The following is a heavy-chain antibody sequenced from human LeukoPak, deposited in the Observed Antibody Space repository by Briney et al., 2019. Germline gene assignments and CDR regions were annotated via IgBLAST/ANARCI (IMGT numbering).Heavy chain of an antibody. CDR2: MNPNSGNT. CDR3: ARGGCSSTSCYPSGYYYYYMDV. V-gene: IGHV1-8*01. CDR1: GYTFTSYD. D-gene: IGHD2-2*01. J-gene: IGHJ6*03. Sequence: ASVKVSCKASGYTFTSYDINWVRQATGQGLRWMGWMNPNSGNTGYAQKFQGRVTMTRNTSISTAYMELSSLRSEDTAVYYCARGGCSSTSCYPSGYYYYYMDVWGKGTTVTVSS.